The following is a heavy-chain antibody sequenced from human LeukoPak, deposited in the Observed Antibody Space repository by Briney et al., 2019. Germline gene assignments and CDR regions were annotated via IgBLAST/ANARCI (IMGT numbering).Heavy chain of an antibody. CDR1: GYTFTGYY. CDR3: AREQGIAAAGHPDDAFDI. Sequence: ASVKVSCKASGYTFTGYYMHWVRQAPGQGLEWMGWINPNSGGTNYAQKFQGRVTMTRDTSISTAYMELSRLRSDDTAVNYCAREQGIAAAGHPDDAFDIWGQGTMGTVSS. J-gene: IGHJ3*02. D-gene: IGHD6-13*01. CDR2: INPNSGGT. V-gene: IGHV1-2*02.